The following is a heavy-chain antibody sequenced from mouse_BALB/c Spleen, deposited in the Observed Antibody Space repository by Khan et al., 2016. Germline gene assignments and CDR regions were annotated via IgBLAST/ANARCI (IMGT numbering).Heavy chain of an antibody. D-gene: IGHD2-2*01. CDR3: ERPPCGCDEGYFCDY. Sequence: LVKTGASVKISCKASGYPFTGYYMHWVRQSHGKSLEWIGYISCYNGATRYNQKFKDKATFTVDTSSSTAYMQFSSLTSEDSAVXYCERPPCGCDEGYFCDYWGQGNTLTVSS. CDR1: GYPFTGYY. J-gene: IGHJ2*01. V-gene: IGHV1S34*01. CDR2: ISCYNGAT.